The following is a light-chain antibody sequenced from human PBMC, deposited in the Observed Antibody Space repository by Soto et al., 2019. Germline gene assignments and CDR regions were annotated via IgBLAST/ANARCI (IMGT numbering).Light chain of an antibody. J-gene: IGKJ4*01. V-gene: IGKV1-39*01. CDR2: AAS. CDR3: QHSYTTLPLT. CDR1: QSISNY. Sequence: DVQMTQSPSALSASVGDRVTITCRASQSISNYLNWYQQKPGKAPKLLISAASTLQSGVPSRFTGSGSGSDFTLTIGGLQPEDFATYYCQHSYTTLPLTFGGGTKVEIK.